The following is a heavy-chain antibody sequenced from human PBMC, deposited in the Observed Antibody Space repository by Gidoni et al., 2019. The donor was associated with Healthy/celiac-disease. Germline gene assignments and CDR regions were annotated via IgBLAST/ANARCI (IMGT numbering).Heavy chain of an antibody. Sequence: QVQLVESGGGVVQPGRSLRLYCAASGFTFSSYGMHWVRQAPGKGLEWVAVISYDGSNKYYADSVKGRFTISRDNSKNTLYLQMNSLRAEDTAVYYCAKVGWESSGLDYWGQGTLVTVSS. D-gene: IGHD6-19*01. CDR2: ISYDGSNK. J-gene: IGHJ4*02. CDR1: GFTFSSYG. CDR3: AKVGWESSGLDY. V-gene: IGHV3-30*18.